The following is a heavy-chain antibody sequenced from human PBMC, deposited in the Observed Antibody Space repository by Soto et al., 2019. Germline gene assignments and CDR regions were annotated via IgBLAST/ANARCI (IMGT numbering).Heavy chain of an antibody. CDR2: TSAAGRST. D-gene: IGHD1-1*01. CDR3: AKWNGYGDY. J-gene: IGHJ4*02. Sequence: EVQLLESGGGLVQPGGSLRLSCTASGFTFSDSAMTWVRQAPGKGLEWVSVTSAAGRSTYHADSVRGRFTISRDNSRNTLYLRMTSLRADDTAVYYCAKWNGYGDYWGQGTLVSVSS. CDR1: GFTFSDSA. V-gene: IGHV3-23*01.